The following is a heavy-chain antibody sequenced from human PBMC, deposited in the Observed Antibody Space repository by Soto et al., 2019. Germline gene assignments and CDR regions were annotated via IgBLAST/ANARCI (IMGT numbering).Heavy chain of an antibody. CDR1: GGSISSDNYS. CDR2: VYQSGST. V-gene: IGHV4-30-2*01. D-gene: IGHD3-9*01. J-gene: IGHJ4*02. CDR3: ARLEAAYDILTGPIGGLDY. Sequence: SETLSLTCAVSGGSISSDNYSWSWIRQPPGKGLEWIGYVYQSGSTYYNPSLMSRVTISVDTSKNQFSLKLSSVTAADTAVYYCARLEAAYDILTGPIGGLDYWGQGTLVTVSS.